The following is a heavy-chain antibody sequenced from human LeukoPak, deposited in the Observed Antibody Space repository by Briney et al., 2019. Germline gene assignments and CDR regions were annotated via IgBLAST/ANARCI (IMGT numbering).Heavy chain of an antibody. D-gene: IGHD3-3*01. Sequence: SETLCLSCAVSGGSFSGYYWSWIRQPPGKGLEWIGEINHSGSTNYNPSLKSRVTISVDTSKNQFSLKLSSVTAADTAVYYCARVPFWSGYYFYPRPYYFDYWGQGTLVTVSS. CDR3: ARVPFWSGYYFYPRPYYFDY. V-gene: IGHV4-34*01. J-gene: IGHJ4*02. CDR1: GGSFSGYY. CDR2: INHSGST.